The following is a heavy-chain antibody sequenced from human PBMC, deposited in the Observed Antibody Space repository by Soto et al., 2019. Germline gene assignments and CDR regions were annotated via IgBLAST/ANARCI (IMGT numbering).Heavy chain of an antibody. Sequence: PVGSLRLSCAASGFTFSTYEMNWVRQAPGKGLEWVSYISNSGSPLYYTDSVKGRFTISRDNAQNSLYLQMSSLRADDTAVYYCAKDRNYPRDQFHYWGQGTLVTVSS. J-gene: IGHJ4*02. V-gene: IGHV3-48*03. CDR1: GFTFSTYE. CDR2: ISNSGSPL. CDR3: AKDRNYPRDQFHY. D-gene: IGHD1-7*01.